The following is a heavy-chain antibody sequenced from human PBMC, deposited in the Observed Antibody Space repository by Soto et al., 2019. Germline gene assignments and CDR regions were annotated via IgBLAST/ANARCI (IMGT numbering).Heavy chain of an antibody. V-gene: IGHV1-2*02. D-gene: IGHD6-6*01. CDR3: VTGDHLVR. Sequence: ASVKVSCKTSGYTFTGYYLNWVRQAPGRGLEWVGWINPKTGDTNNAQKFQGRVTMTTDTSISTGYMELSGLKSDDTAVYYCVTGDHLVRWGQGTRVTVS. CDR1: GYTFTGYY. J-gene: IGHJ4*02. CDR2: INPKTGDT.